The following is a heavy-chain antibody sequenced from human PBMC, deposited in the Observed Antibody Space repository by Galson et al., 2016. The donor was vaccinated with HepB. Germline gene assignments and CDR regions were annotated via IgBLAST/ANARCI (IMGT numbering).Heavy chain of an antibody. D-gene: IGHD1-26*01. CDR1: GYSFTSYA. CDR2: IHTNPEQP. Sequence: SVKVSCKASGYSFTSYAMNWVRQPPVQGLERMGWIHTNPEQPSIAPGFTGRSVLSLDTSVSTAYLQITGLQLDDTAVYYCAKAIVGSTYLDNWGQGTLLTVSS. CDR3: AKAIVGSTYLDN. V-gene: IGHV7-4-1*02. J-gene: IGHJ1*01.